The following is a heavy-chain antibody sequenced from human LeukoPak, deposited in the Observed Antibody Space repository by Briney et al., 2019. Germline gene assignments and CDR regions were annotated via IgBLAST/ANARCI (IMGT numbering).Heavy chain of an antibody. D-gene: IGHD2-2*01. CDR1: GGSISSGDYY. CDR2: IYYSGST. V-gene: IGHV4-61*08. Sequence: SETLSLTCTVSGGSISSGDYYWSWIRQPPGKGLEWIGYIYYSGSTNYNPSLKSRVTISVDTSKNQFSLKLSSVTAADTAVYYCARGGVPAAAFDPWGQGTLVTVSS. CDR3: ARGGVPAAAFDP. J-gene: IGHJ5*02.